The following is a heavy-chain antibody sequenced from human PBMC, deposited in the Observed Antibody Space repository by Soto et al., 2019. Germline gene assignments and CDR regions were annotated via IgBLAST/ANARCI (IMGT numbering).Heavy chain of an antibody. CDR1: GGSISDGYY. Sequence: LSLTCTVSGGSISDGYYWSWIRQHPGKGLEWIGSISDSGSTNYNPSLKSRVTISVDMSKNQFSLKLSSVTAADTAVYYCARGYSSSPMGPDFDYWGQGTLVTVSS. CDR2: ISDSGST. V-gene: IGHV4-61*08. CDR3: ARGYSSSPMGPDFDY. J-gene: IGHJ4*02. D-gene: IGHD6-13*01.